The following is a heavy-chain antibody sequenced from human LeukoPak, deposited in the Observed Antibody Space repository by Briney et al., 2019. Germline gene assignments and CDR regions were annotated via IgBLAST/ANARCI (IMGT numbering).Heavy chain of an antibody. V-gene: IGHV1-18*01. J-gene: IGHJ4*02. CDR2: ISADNGNT. CDR3: ARGHKNFDF. CDR1: DYTFTNYG. Sequence: ASVKVSCKASDYTFTNYGITWVRQAPGQGLEWMGWISADNGNTNYAQKLQGRVTMTTDTSTNTAYMELRSLRSDDTALYYCARGHKNFDFWGQGTLVTVSS.